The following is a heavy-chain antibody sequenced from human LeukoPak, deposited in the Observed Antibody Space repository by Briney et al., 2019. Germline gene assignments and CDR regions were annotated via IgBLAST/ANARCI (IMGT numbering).Heavy chain of an antibody. V-gene: IGHV3-53*01. CDR1: GFTVSSNY. J-gene: IGHJ4*02. CDR2: IYSGGST. Sequence: GGPLRLSCAASGFTVSSNYMSWVRQAPGKGLEWVSVIYSGGSTYYADSVKGRFTISRDNSKNTLYLQMNSLRAEDTAVYYCARAYCGGDCYWYYFDYWGQGTLVTVSS. CDR3: ARAYCGGDCYWYYFDY. D-gene: IGHD2-21*02.